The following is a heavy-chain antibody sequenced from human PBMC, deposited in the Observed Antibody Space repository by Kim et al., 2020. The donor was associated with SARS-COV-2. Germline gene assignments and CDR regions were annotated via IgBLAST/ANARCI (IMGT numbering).Heavy chain of an antibody. V-gene: IGHV3-53*01. D-gene: IGHD6-19*01. CDR1: GFTVSSMY. Sequence: GGSLRLSCAASGFTVSSMYMSWVRQAPGRGLEWVSVMYSGGGTYYADSVEGRFIISRDNSKNTLYLQMNSVRADDTAVYYCARVADVGLGYFYSWVQGT. CDR3: ARVADVGLGYFYS. J-gene: IGHJ4*02. CDR2: MYSGGGT.